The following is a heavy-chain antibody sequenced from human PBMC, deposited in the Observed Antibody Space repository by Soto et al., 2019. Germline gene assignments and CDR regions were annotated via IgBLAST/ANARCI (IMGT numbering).Heavy chain of an antibody. CDR1: GGPFSSYA. V-gene: IGHV1-69*06. Sequence: EASVKISCKASGGPFSSYAISWVRQAPGQGLEWMGGIIPIFGTANYAQKFQGRVTITADKSTSTAYMGLSSLRSEDTAVYYCARERDVLLWFGESYGMDVWGQGTTVTVSS. CDR2: IIPIFGTA. CDR3: ARERDVLLWFGESYGMDV. D-gene: IGHD3-10*01. J-gene: IGHJ6*02.